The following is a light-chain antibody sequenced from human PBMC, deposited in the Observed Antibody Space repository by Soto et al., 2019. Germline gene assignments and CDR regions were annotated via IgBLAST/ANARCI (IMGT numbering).Light chain of an antibody. V-gene: IGLV2-8*01. Sequence: QSVLTQPPSASGSPGQSVTISFTGTGSDVGAYNFVSWYQQHPGRAPKLIISGVTNRPSGVPDRFSGSKSGNTASLTVSGLQADDEADYYCSSYAGSSDIVFGTGTKVTVL. CDR1: GSDVGAYNF. CDR2: GVT. CDR3: SSYAGSSDIV. J-gene: IGLJ1*01.